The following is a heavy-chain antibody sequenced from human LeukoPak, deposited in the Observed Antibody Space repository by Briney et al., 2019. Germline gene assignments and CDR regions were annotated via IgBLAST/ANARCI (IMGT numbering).Heavy chain of an antibody. CDR2: ISYDGSNK. V-gene: IGHV3-30*18. Sequence: GGSLRLSCAASGFTFSSYGMHWVRQAPGKGLEWVAVISYDGSNKYYADSVKGRFTISRDDSKNTLYLQMNSLRAEDTAVYYCAKTPGYCSCGSCYSNWGQGTLVTVSS. CDR1: GFTFSSYG. CDR3: AKTPGYCSCGSCYSN. J-gene: IGHJ4*02. D-gene: IGHD2-15*01.